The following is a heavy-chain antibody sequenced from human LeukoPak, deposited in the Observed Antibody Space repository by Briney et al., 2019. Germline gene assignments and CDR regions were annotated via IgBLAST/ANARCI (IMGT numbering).Heavy chain of an antibody. CDR3: ARDSGSDYGY. D-gene: IGHD1-26*01. CDR1: GFTFDDYA. V-gene: IGHV3-7*01. Sequence: GGSLRLSCAASGFTFDDYAMHWVRQAPGKGLEWVANIKQDGSEKYYVDSVKGRFTISRDNAKNSLYLQMNSLRAEDTAVYYCARDSGSDYGYWGQGTLVTVSS. J-gene: IGHJ4*02. CDR2: IKQDGSEK.